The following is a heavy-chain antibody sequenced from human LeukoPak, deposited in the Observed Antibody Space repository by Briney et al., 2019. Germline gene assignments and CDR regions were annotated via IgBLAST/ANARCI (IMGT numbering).Heavy chain of an antibody. CDR2: IKPKTDGETT. V-gene: IGHV3-15*01. J-gene: IGHJ4*02. D-gene: IGHD2-21*01. CDR3: ITPLPYSAQ. CDR1: GFTFSSYA. Sequence: GGSLRLSCAASGFTFSSYAMSWVRQAPGKGLEWVGRIKPKTDGETTEYAAPVKGRFSISRDDSKNMLYLQMNSLKTEDTAVYYCITPLPYSAQGGQGTLVTVSS.